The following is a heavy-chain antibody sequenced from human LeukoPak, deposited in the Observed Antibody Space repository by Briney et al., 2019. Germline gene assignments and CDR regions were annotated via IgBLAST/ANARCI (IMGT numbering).Heavy chain of an antibody. D-gene: IGHD2-21*02. J-gene: IGHJ3*02. V-gene: IGHV4-59*01. Sequence: PSETLSLTCTVSGASITSYYWNWMRQSPGKGLEWIGYAHHSGTTNYNPSLESRGTISVDTSKNQFSLKLSSVSAADTAVYYCARWGESGDSVVHAFDIWGRGKMVTVSS. CDR1: GASITSYY. CDR2: AHHSGTT. CDR3: ARWGESGDSVVHAFDI.